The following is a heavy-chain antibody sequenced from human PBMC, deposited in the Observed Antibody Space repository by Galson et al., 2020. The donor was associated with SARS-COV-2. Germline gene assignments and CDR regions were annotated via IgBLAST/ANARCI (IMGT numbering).Heavy chain of an antibody. Sequence: SETLSLTCTVSGGSISSSSYYWGWIRQPPGKGLEWIGSIYYSGSTYYNPSLKSRVTISVDTSKNQFSLKLSPVTAADTAVYYCARDGRSITIFGVVTRDAFDIWGQGTMVTVSS. CDR1: GGSISSSSYY. CDR2: IYYSGST. D-gene: IGHD3-3*01. V-gene: IGHV4-39*07. J-gene: IGHJ3*02. CDR3: ARDGRSITIFGVVTRDAFDI.